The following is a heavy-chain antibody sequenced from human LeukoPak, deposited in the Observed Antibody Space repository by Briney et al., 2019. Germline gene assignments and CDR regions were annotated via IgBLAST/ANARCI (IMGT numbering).Heavy chain of an antibody. J-gene: IGHJ6*03. D-gene: IGHD2-15*01. CDR3: AKELRHYYYMDV. CDR1: GFTFSSYG. CDR2: IRYDGSNK. V-gene: IGHV3-30*02. Sequence: GGSLRLSCAASGFTFSSYGMHWVRQAPGKGLEWVAFIRYDGSNKYYADSVKGRFTISRDNSKNTPYLQMNSLRAEDTAVYYCAKELRHYYYMDVWGKGTTVTVSS.